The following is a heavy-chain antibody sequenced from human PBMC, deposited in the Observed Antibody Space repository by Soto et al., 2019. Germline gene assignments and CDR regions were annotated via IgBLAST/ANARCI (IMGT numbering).Heavy chain of an antibody. J-gene: IGHJ5*02. CDR2: IYWADDK. CDR1: GFSLSTSGVG. D-gene: IGHD3-3*01. V-gene: IGHV2-5*05. CDR3: AHSVPSYDVWSGRNGWFDP. Sequence: QITLKESGPTLVKPTQPLTLTCTFSGFSLSTSGVGVGWIRQPPGKALEWLALIYWADDKRYGPSLNSRLTLTKDTCKNQVVLTMTNMDPVDTATYYCAHSVPSYDVWSGRNGWFDPWGQGTLGTVSS.